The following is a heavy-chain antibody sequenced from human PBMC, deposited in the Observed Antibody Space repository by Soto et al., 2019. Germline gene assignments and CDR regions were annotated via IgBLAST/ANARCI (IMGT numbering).Heavy chain of an antibody. Sequence: GGSLRLSCAASGFTFSSYGMHWVRQAPGKGLEWVAVISYDGSNKYYADSVKGRFTISRDNSKNTLYLQMNSLRAEDTAVYYCAKDLGGKAARHIRPYFDYWGQEPWSPSPQ. CDR1: GFTFSSYG. V-gene: IGHV3-30*18. J-gene: IGHJ4*01. D-gene: IGHD6-6*01. CDR3: AKDLGGKAARHIRPYFDY. CDR2: ISYDGSNK.